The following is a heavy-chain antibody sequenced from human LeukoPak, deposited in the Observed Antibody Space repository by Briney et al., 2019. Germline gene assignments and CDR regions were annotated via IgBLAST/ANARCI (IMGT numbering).Heavy chain of an antibody. J-gene: IGHJ4*02. D-gene: IGHD1-1*01. CDR1: GYTFSTHW. CDR3: VRHGLGTNWFGFDY. V-gene: IGHV5-51*01. CDR2: IYPADSNP. Sequence: GESLKISCKGSGYTFSTHWIGWVRQMPGKGLEWMGIIYPADSNPRYSPSFQGQVTISSDKSISTAYLQWSSLKASDSAMYYCVRHGLGTNWFGFDYWGQGTLVTVSS.